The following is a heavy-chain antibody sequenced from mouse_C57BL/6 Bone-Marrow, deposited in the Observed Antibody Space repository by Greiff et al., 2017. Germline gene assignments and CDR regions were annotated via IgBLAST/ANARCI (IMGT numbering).Heavy chain of an antibody. Sequence: VQLQQPGAELVKPGASVKMSCKASGYTFTSYWITWVKQRPGQGLEWIGDIYPGSGSTNYNEKFKSKATLTVDTSSSTAYMQLSSLTSEDSAVYYCAREEMRGMGTWYVDGWGTGTTVTVSS. CDR2: IYPGSGST. D-gene: IGHD2-14*01. V-gene: IGHV1-55*01. CDR1: GYTFTSYW. J-gene: IGHJ1*03. CDR3: AREEMRGMGTWYVDG.